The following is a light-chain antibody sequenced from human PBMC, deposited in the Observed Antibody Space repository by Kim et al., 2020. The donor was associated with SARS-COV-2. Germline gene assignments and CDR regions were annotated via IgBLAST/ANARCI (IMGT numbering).Light chain of an antibody. V-gene: IGLV6-57*03. CDR3: QSYESNNVV. CDR1: SGGIASNY. Sequence: GKTVTSSCTRSSGGIASNYVEWYQQRPGSAPTTVIYADNQRPSGVPDRFSGSIDSSSNSASLTISGLKTEDEADYYCQSYESNNVVFGGGTQLTVL. J-gene: IGLJ2*01. CDR2: ADN.